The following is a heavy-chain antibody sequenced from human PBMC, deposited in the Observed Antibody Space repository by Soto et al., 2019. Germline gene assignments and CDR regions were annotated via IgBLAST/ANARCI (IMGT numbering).Heavy chain of an antibody. V-gene: IGHV1-2*04. J-gene: IGHJ3*02. D-gene: IGHD3-22*01. CDR1: GYTFTGYY. CDR2: INPNSGGT. Sequence: ASVKVSCKASGYTFTGYYMHWVRQAPGQGLEWMGWINPNSGGTNYAQKFQGWVTMTRDTSISTAYMELSRLRSDDTAVYYCARKRIVVASSWADAFDIWGQGTMVTVSS. CDR3: ARKRIVVASSWADAFDI.